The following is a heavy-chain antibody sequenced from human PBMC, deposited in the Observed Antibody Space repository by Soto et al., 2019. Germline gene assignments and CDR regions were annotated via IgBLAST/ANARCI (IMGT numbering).Heavy chain of an antibody. Sequence: SETLSLTCTVSGVSISGGGYYWSWIRQHPGKGLEWIGYMFYTGSAYYNPSLKSRVTISIDTSQNQFSLKLSSVTAADTAVYYCARGSNPRYGMDVWGQGTTVTVSS. J-gene: IGHJ6*02. V-gene: IGHV4-31*03. D-gene: IGHD3-10*01. CDR3: ARGSNPRYGMDV. CDR1: GVSISGGGYY. CDR2: MFYTGSA.